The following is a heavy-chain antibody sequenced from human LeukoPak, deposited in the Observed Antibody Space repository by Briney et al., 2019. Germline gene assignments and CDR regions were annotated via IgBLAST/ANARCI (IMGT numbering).Heavy chain of an antibody. CDR1: GGSISSVNYY. CDR2: IDYSGST. J-gene: IGHJ3*01. D-gene: IGHD3-10*01. Sequence: SETLSLTYTVSGGSISSVNYYWGWIRQPPGKGLEWIGSIDYSGSTYYNPSLKSRVTISVDTSKNQFSLKLSSVTAADTAIYFFARGRYYYDSGNPEVYAFDVWDQGTMVTVFS. V-gene: IGHV4-39*07. CDR3: ARGRYYYDSGNPEVYAFDV.